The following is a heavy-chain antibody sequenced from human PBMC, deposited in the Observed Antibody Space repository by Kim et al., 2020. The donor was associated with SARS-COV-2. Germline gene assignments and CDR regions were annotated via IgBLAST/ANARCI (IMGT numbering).Heavy chain of an antibody. CDR3: ARDGGLSGNDY. CDR2: IWYDGSNK. J-gene: IGHJ4*02. CDR1: GFTFSSYG. V-gene: IGHV3-33*01. D-gene: IGHD3-16*01. Sequence: GGSLRLSCAASGFTFSSYGMHWVRQAPGKGLEWVAVIWYDGSNKYYADSVKGRFTISRDNSKNTLYLQMNSLRAEDTAVYHCARDGGLSGNDYWGQGTLVTVSS.